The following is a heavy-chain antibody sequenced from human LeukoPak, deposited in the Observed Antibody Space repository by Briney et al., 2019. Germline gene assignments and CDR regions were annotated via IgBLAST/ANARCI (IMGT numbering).Heavy chain of an antibody. D-gene: IGHD4-23*01. CDR2: IYYSGST. CDR1: GGSISSSSYY. CDR3: ARDGYAVAFDY. Sequence: SETLSLTCTVSGGSISSSSYYWGWIRQPPGKGLEWIGSIYYSGSTYYNPSLKSRVTISVDTSKNQFSLKLSSVTAADTAVYYCARDGYAVAFDYWGQGTLVTVSS. J-gene: IGHJ4*02. V-gene: IGHV4-39*07.